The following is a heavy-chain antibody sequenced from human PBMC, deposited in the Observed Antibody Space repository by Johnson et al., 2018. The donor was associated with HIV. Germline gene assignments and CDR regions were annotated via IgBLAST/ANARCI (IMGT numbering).Heavy chain of an antibody. CDR2: IYSGGST. J-gene: IGHJ3*02. V-gene: IGHV3-66*01. Sequence: VQLVESGGGLVQPGGSLRLSCAASGFTVSSNYMSWVRQAPGKGLEWVSVIYSGGSTYYADSVKGRFTISRDNSKNTLYLQMNSLRAEDTAVYYCARNPTTQYSRLTGDFGAFDIWGQGTMVTVSS. CDR1: GFTVSSNY. D-gene: IGHD7-27*01. CDR3: ARNPTTQYSRLTGDFGAFDI.